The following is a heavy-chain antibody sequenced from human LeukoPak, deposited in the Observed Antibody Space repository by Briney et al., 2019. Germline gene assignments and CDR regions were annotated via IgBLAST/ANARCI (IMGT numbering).Heavy chain of an antibody. CDR3: ARGVVVPAAIDY. V-gene: IGHV3-30*04. Sequence: GGSLRLSCAASGFTFSSYAMHWVRQAPGKGLEWVAVISYDGSNKYYADSVKGRFTISRDSSKNTLYLQMNSLRAEDTAVYYCARGVVVPAAIDYWGQGTLVTVSS. J-gene: IGHJ4*02. CDR2: ISYDGSNK. CDR1: GFTFSSYA. D-gene: IGHD2-2*01.